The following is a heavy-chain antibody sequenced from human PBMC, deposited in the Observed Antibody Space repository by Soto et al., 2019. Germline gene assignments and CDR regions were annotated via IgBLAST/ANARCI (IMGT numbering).Heavy chain of an antibody. CDR1: GFTFSSYA. D-gene: IGHD6-13*01. CDR3: AKVIAVAGIGPQGY. CDR2: ISGSGGST. Sequence: PGGSLRLSCAVSGFTFSSYAMSWVRQAPGKGLEWVSAISGSGGSTYYADSVKGRFTISRDNSKNTLYLQMNSLRAEDTAVYYCAKVIAVAGIGPQGYWGQGTLVTVSS. J-gene: IGHJ4*02. V-gene: IGHV3-23*01.